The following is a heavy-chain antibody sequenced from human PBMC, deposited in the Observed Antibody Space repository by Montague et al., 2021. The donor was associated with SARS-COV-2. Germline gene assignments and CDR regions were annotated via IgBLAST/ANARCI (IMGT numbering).Heavy chain of an antibody. V-gene: IGHV4-4*07. D-gene: IGHD2/OR15-2a*01. CDR1: ADSITPYGDSIGGYF. CDR3: ARDAYYFGPGRENPGAFDP. CDR2: IYANGNF. Sequence: SETLSLTCSVSADSITPYGDSIGGYFWSWIRQPAGKGLEWIGRIYANGNFDYNPSLNSRVSMSMDTSKQEFSMRLISVTAADTAVYYCARDAYYFGPGRENPGAFDPWGQGILVTVSS. J-gene: IGHJ5*02.